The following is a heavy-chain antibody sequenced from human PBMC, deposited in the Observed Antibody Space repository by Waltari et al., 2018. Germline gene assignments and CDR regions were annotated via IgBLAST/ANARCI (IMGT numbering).Heavy chain of an antibody. CDR2: ISSDGSHK. D-gene: IGHD3-3*01. J-gene: IGHJ3*01. CDR1: GFIFRADT. Sequence: QVQLVQSGGGVVQPGTSLRLSCVASGFIFRADTMHWVRQAPGKGLEWVAVISSDGSHKFYADSVKGRFTISRDNSKNTLYLQMDSLRPEDAALYYCARDDIYDPNALDLWGQGAMVTVSS. V-gene: IGHV3-30*04. CDR3: ARDDIYDPNALDL.